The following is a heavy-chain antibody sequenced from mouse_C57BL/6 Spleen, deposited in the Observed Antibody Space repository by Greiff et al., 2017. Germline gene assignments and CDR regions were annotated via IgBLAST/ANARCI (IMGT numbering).Heavy chain of an antibody. CDR3: AREGTTVVPYFDY. V-gene: IGHV1-53*01. Sequence: QVQLQQPGTELVKPGASVKLSCKASGYTFTSYWMHWVKQRPGQGLEWIGNINPSNGGTNYNEKFKSKATLTVDKSSSTAYMQLSSLTSEDAAVYYCAREGTTVVPYFDYWGQGTTLTVSS. CDR2: INPSNGGT. CDR1: GYTFTSYW. D-gene: IGHD1-1*01. J-gene: IGHJ2*01.